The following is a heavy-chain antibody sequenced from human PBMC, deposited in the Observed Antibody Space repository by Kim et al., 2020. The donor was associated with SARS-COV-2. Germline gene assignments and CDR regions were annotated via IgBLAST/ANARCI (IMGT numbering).Heavy chain of an antibody. V-gene: IGHV3-23*01. CDR1: GFTFGRYA. Sequence: GGSLRLSCEASGFTFGRYAMSWARQAPGKGLEWVSTISDGGVRTHYADAAKGRFTISRDNSKTTLILHMNSLRAEATAAYDCEGTDYLGQGSLVTVVS. CDR3: EGTDY. J-gene: IGHJ4*02. CDR2: ISDGGVRT.